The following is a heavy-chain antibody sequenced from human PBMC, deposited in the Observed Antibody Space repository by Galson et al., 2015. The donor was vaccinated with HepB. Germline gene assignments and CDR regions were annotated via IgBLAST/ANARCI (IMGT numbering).Heavy chain of an antibody. D-gene: IGHD6-13*01. V-gene: IGHV1-69*10. CDR1: GGTISSSS. Sequence: SVKVSCKASGGTISSSSITWVRQAPGQGLEWMGGIIPLPGSRNYAPKFQGRVTIAADKSTNTVYIELSGLTSEDTAVFYCAGSKSSSWEVLDFWGQGTLITVSS. CDR3: AGSKSSSWEVLDF. J-gene: IGHJ4*02. CDR2: IIPLPGSR.